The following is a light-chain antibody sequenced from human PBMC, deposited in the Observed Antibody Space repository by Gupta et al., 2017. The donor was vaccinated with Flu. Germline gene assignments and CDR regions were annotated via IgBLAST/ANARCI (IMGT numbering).Light chain of an antibody. CDR3: QSWGAGTHV. CDR2: INSDGSH. J-gene: IGLJ3*02. V-gene: IGLV4-69*01. CDR1: AGHTNYA. Sequence: QLVLTQSPSPSASLGASVKLTCILSAGHTNYAIGWHQQQPGKGPRFLMNINSDGSHNKGAGIPDRFSGSLSGTARYLTISDLQSEDEADYYCQSWGAGTHVFGGGTKLTVL.